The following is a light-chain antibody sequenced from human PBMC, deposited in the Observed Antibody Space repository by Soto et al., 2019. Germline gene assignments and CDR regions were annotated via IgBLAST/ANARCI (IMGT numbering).Light chain of an antibody. CDR3: QQSAKIPRT. J-gene: IGKJ1*01. Sequence: DIQMTQSPSSLSASVGDRVTITCRASQTINNYVSWYQQKPGKAPKSLIYAASTLQRGVPTRFSGSGSGTHFTLTINSLQPEDFAIYYCQQSAKIPRTFGQGTKVEI. V-gene: IGKV1-39*01. CDR2: AAS. CDR1: QTINNY.